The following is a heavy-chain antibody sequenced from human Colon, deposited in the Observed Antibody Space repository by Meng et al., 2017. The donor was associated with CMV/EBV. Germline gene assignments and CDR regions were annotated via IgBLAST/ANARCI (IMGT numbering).Heavy chain of an antibody. CDR1: GMTFSNAW. J-gene: IGHJ6*02. Sequence: GESLMISCTASGMTFSNAWMSWVRQAPGKGLEWIGRIKSKLDGGTTDYAAPVKGRFSLSRDDSKNTLYLQMNSLKTEDTAVYYCAAITAAAVTLYGMDVWGLGTTVTVSS. V-gene: IGHV3-15*01. CDR2: IKSKLDGGTT. CDR3: AAITAAAVTLYGMDV. D-gene: IGHD6-13*01.